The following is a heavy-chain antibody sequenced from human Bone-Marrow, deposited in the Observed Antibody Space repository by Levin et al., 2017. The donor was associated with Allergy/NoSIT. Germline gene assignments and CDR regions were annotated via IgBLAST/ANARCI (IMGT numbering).Heavy chain of an antibody. V-gene: IGHV3-33*01. CDR1: GFIFSSYG. D-gene: IGHD3-16*01. CDR3: ARSLGKGGPGVDY. CDR2: IWFDGSHK. Sequence: GGSLRLSCAASGFIFSSYGIHWVRQAPGKGLEWVANIWFDGSHKFYTDSVQGRFTISRDNFKNTLYLEMNSLRVEDTAVYYCARSLGKGGPGVDYWGQGTLVTVSS. J-gene: IGHJ4*02.